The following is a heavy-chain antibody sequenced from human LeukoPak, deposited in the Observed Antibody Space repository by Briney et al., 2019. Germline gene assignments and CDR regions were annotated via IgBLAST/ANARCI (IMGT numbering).Heavy chain of an antibody. Sequence: GGSLRLSCAASGFTFSSYWMSWVRQAPGKGLEWVANIKKDGSEKYYVDSVKGRFTISRDNAKNSPYLQMNSLRAEDTAVHYCARDLYRIVVVPHYFDYWGQGTLVTVSS. J-gene: IGHJ4*02. D-gene: IGHD3-22*01. CDR2: IKKDGSEK. V-gene: IGHV3-7*01. CDR3: ARDLYRIVVVPHYFDY. CDR1: GFTFSSYW.